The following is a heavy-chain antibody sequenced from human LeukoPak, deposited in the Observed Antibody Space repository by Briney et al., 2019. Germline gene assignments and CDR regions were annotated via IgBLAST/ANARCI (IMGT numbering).Heavy chain of an antibody. Sequence: ASVKVSCKASGYTFTGYYMHWVRQAPGQGLEWMGWINPNSGGTNYAQKFQGRVTMTRDTSISTAYMGLSRLRSDDTAVYYCARDQCSGGSCCQFDYWGQGTLVTVSS. CDR3: ARDQCSGGSCCQFDY. V-gene: IGHV1-2*02. CDR1: GYTFTGYY. CDR2: INPNSGGT. J-gene: IGHJ4*02. D-gene: IGHD2-15*01.